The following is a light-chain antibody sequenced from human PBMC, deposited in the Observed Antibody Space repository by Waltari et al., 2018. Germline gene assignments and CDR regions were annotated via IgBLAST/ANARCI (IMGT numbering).Light chain of an antibody. Sequence: EIVLTQSPATLSLSPGERATLSCRASQSVSSYLALYQQKPGQAPRLLNYDASNRATGIPARFSGSGSGTDFTLTISSLEPEDFAVYYCQQRSNWPPTFGGGTKVEIK. CDR3: QQRSNWPPT. J-gene: IGKJ4*01. V-gene: IGKV3-11*01. CDR2: DAS. CDR1: QSVSSY.